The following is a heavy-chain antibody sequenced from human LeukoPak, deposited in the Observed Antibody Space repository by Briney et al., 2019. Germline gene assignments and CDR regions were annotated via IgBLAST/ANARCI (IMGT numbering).Heavy chain of an antibody. Sequence: SETLSLTCAVYGGSFSGYYWTWIRQPPGKGLEWIGEINHSGSTNYNPSLKSRVTISVDTSKNQFSLKLSSVTAADTAVYYCARTGSYYYGSGSYIGYWGQGTLVTVSS. D-gene: IGHD3-10*01. CDR3: ARTGSYYYGSGSYIGY. J-gene: IGHJ4*02. CDR1: GGSFSGYY. CDR2: INHSGST. V-gene: IGHV4-34*01.